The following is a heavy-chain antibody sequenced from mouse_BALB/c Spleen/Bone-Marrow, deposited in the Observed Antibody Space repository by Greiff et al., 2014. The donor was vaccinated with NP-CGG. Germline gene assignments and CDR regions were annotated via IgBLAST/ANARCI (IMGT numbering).Heavy chain of an antibody. D-gene: IGHD1-3*01. CDR1: GYSITSGFA. Sequence: VQLKESGPGLVKPSQSLSLTCTVTGYSITSGFAWNWIRQFPGNNLEWMGYITSSGRTSYHPSLKGRISITRDTSKNQFFLQLNSVTTEDTATYYCARSGNFFDYWGQGTTLTDSS. CDR2: ITSSGRT. V-gene: IGHV3-2*02. CDR3: ARSGNFFDY. J-gene: IGHJ2*01.